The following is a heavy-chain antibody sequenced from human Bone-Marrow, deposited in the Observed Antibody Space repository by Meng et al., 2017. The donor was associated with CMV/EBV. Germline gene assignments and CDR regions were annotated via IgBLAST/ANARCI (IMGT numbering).Heavy chain of an antibody. J-gene: IGHJ5*02. CDR3: AHRRTSGGVDWFDP. CDR1: GFTMSTDGVG. D-gene: IGHD1-1*01. CDR2: IYWGGDK. V-gene: IGHV2-5*02. Sequence: QLTLVVSVPAPAKPTQTLTLTCTFSGFTMSTDGVGVGRLRQPPGKALEWIANIYWGGDKRYSPSLKSRLTITKDNSKNQVVLTMTNMDPVDTATYYCAHRRTSGGVDWFDPWGQGTLVTVSS.